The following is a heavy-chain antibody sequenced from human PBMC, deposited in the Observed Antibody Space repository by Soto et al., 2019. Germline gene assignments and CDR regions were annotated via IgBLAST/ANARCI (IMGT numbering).Heavy chain of an antibody. V-gene: IGHV1-69*06. D-gene: IGHD5-12*01. CDR1: GGTFSSYA. CDR3: TYSGYDRSLYYYGMDV. J-gene: IGHJ6*02. CDR2: IIPIFGTA. Sequence: SVKVSCKASGGTFSSYAISCVRQAPGQGLEWMGGIIPIFGTANYAQKFQGRVTITADKSTSTAYMELSSLRSEDTAVYYCTYSGYDRSLYYYGMDVWGQGTTVTVSS.